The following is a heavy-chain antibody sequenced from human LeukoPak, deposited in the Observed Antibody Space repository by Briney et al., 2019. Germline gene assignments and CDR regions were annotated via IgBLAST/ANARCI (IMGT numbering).Heavy chain of an antibody. CDR1: GFTFSSYS. D-gene: IGHD2-2*01. J-gene: IGHJ4*02. CDR3: ARALGYCSSASCYYFDN. V-gene: IGHV3-48*01. CDR2: ISSSSSTI. Sequence: GGSLRLSCAASGFTFSSYSMNWVRQAPGKGLEWVSYISSSSSTIYYADSVKGRFTISRDNAKNSLYLQMNSLRAEDTAVYYCARALGYCSSASCYYFDNWGQGTLVTVSS.